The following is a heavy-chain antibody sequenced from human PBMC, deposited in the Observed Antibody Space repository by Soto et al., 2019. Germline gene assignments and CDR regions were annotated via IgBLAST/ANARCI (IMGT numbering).Heavy chain of an antibody. Sequence: QVQVVQSGAEVKKPGSSVKVSCKVSGGIFTNNAISWVRQAPGQGLEWLGGVIPLFDTAYYAQIFRGRTRIPADGAPTTAYMELSGRTSADTAVYFCATGGHNDGYNFYHGMDVWGQGTTVTVS. V-gene: IGHV1-69*01. CDR3: ATGGHNDGYNFYHGMDV. CDR1: GGIFTNNA. J-gene: IGHJ6*02. CDR2: VIPLFDTA. D-gene: IGHD5-18*01.